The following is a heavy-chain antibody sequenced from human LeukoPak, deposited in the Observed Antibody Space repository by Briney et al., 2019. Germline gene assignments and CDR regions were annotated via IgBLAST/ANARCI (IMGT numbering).Heavy chain of an antibody. CDR3: AKGRGLVSPYGYYFDY. Sequence: GGSLRLSCAASGFTFSNYAMSWVRQAPGKGLEWVSGISGSGGSTYYADSVKGRFTISRDNSKNTLSLQMNSLRGEDTAVYYCAKGRGLVSPYGYYFDYWGQGTLDTVSS. J-gene: IGHJ4*02. D-gene: IGHD3-10*01. V-gene: IGHV3-23*01. CDR2: ISGSGGST. CDR1: GFTFSNYA.